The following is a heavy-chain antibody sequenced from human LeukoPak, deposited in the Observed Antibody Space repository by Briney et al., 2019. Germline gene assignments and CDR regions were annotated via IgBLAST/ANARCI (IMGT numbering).Heavy chain of an antibody. D-gene: IGHD3-22*01. V-gene: IGHV4-59*12. CDR3: ARGVYYYDSSGYYPPAEYFQH. CDR2: ISFSGST. CDR1: GGSISNYY. Sequence: SETLSLTCTISGGSISNYYWTWIRQPPGKGLEWIGYISFSGSTYFNPSLKSRVTMSVDTSKNQFSLKLSSVTAADTAVYYCARGVYYYDSSGYYPPAEYFQHWGQGTLVTVSS. J-gene: IGHJ1*01.